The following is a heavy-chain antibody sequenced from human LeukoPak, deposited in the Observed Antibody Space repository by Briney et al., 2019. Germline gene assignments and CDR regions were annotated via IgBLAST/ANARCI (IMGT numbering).Heavy chain of an antibody. D-gene: IGHD3-10*01. CDR3: AKSVGELGYFDY. Sequence: GGSLRLSCAASGFTFSSYAMHWVRQAPGKGLEWVAVISYDGSNKYYADSVKGRFTISRDNSKNTLYLQMNSLRAEDTALYYCAKSVGELGYFDYWGQGTLVTVSS. J-gene: IGHJ4*02. CDR2: ISYDGSNK. V-gene: IGHV3-30*04. CDR1: GFTFSSYA.